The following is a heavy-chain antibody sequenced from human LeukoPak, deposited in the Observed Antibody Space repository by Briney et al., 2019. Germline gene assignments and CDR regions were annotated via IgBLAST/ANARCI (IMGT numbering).Heavy chain of an antibody. Sequence: PGGSQRLSCAAAGFNFSNYAISWVRQAPGKGLEWVSVIGDGDGTTYYADSVKGRSTISRDNPKNTLYLQMNSLRAGDTAVYFCAKSLQFSNGYFDVWGRGTLVTVSS. CDR2: IGDGDGTT. D-gene: IGHD3-3*01. CDR3: AKSLQFSNGYFDV. V-gene: IGHV3-23*01. J-gene: IGHJ2*01. CDR1: GFNFSNYA.